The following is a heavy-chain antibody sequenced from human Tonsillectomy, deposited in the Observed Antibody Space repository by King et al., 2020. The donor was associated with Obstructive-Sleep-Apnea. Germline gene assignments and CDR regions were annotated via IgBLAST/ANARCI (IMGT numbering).Heavy chain of an antibody. J-gene: IGHJ6*02. CDR1: GGSVSTDT. Sequence: QLVQSGSEVKKPGSSVTVSCKASGGSVSTDTISWVRQAPGQGLEWMGGIIPMPGTEHYAQTCRGRVTITADTSTNTVFMELSSLRSEDTAVYYCARDLTGMDVWGQGTSVAVSS. D-gene: IGHD3-9*01. CDR3: ARDLTGMDV. V-gene: IGHV1-69*06. CDR2: IIPMPGTE.